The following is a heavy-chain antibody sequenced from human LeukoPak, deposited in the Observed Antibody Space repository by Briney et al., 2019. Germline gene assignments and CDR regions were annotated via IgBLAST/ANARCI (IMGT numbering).Heavy chain of an antibody. CDR2: IDTDTGNP. Sequence: ASVKVSCKASGYTFRRYFMNWVRQAPGQGLEWMGSIDTDTGNPKYAPGFTGHFVFSLDTSVSTAYLQINSLRAEDTAVYYCARGTPTPGVDYWGQGTQVTVSS. D-gene: IGHD1-1*01. J-gene: IGHJ4*02. V-gene: IGHV7-4-1*02. CDR3: ARGTPTPGVDY. CDR1: GYTFRRYF.